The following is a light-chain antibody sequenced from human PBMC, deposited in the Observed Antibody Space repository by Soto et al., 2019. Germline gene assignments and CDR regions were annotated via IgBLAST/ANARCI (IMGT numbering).Light chain of an antibody. CDR3: QQSYSTPLT. Sequence: DLQMTQSPSSLSASVGDRVTITCRASQSISSYLNWYQQKPGKAPKLLIYAASSLQSGIPSRFSGSASRTAFTLTISSLQTEDFATYYCQQSYSTPLTFGGGTKVEIK. V-gene: IGKV1-39*01. CDR2: AAS. J-gene: IGKJ4*01. CDR1: QSISSY.